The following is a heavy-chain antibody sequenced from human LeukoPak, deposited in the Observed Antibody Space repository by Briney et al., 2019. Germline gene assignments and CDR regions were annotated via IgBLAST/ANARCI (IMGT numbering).Heavy chain of an antibody. Sequence: GESLKISCKGSGYSFTSYWIGWVRQMPGKGLEWMGIIYPGDSDTRYSPSFQGQVTISADKSISTAYLQWSSLKASDTAVYYCARHPPYCSSTSCWLDPWGQGTLVTVSS. V-gene: IGHV5-51*01. CDR3: ARHPPYCSSTSCWLDP. D-gene: IGHD2-2*01. CDR2: IYPGDSDT. CDR1: GYSFTSYW. J-gene: IGHJ5*02.